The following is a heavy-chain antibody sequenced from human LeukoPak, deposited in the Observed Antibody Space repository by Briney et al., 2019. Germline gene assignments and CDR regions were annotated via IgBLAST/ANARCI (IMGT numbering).Heavy chain of an antibody. J-gene: IGHJ6*02. D-gene: IGHD6-6*01. CDR3: ARDAARRLNGMDV. Sequence: GGSLRLSCAASGFTFSSYWMSWVRQAPGKGLEWVAYIKQDGSEKYYVDSVKGRFTISRDNAKNSLYLQMNSLRAEDTAVYYCARDAARRLNGMDVWGQGTTVTVSS. V-gene: IGHV3-7*03. CDR2: IKQDGSEK. CDR1: GFTFSSYW.